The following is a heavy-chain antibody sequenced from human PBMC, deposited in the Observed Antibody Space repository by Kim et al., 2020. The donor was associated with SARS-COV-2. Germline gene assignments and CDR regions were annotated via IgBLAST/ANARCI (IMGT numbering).Heavy chain of an antibody. Sequence: SGPTLVNPTQTLTLTCTFSGFSLRRSGVGVGWIRQPPGKALEWLALVFWDDDKRHSPSLKSRLTITKDTSKNQVVLTMTNMDPVDTATYYCAHTAGGNCYLNNFPVPPYFDPSGQGILVTVSS. J-gene: IGHJ4*01. D-gene: IGHD2-15*01. CDR2: VFWDDDK. CDR3: AHTAGGNCYLNNFPVPPYFDP. V-gene: IGHV2-5*02. CDR1: GFSLRRSGVG.